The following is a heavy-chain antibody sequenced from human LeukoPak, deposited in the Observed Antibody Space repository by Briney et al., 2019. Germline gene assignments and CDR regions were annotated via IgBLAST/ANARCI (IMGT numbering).Heavy chain of an antibody. Sequence: ASVTVSCTASGYTFTSYGISWVRQAPGQGLEWMGWISAYNGNTNYAQKLQGRVTMTTDTSTSTAYMELRSLRSDDTAVYYCARDRHGGNSDYWGQGTLVTVSS. V-gene: IGHV1-18*01. CDR1: GYTFTSYG. CDR2: ISAYNGNT. J-gene: IGHJ4*02. D-gene: IGHD4-23*01. CDR3: ARDRHGGNSDY.